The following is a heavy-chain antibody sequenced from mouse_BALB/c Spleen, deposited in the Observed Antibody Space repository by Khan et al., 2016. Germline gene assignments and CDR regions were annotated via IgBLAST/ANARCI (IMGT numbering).Heavy chain of an antibody. J-gene: IGHJ1*01. CDR3: ARLVRWSFSV. D-gene: IGHD2-14*01. V-gene: IGHV9-2-1*01. CDR1: GDTLKEYS. CDR2: KNTETGEP. Sequence: QFQLVQSGPELTKKGEKVKRESKAEGDTLKEYSMHWVKQAPGKGLKWMGWKNTETGEPTYADDFKGRFAFSLETSASTAYLQINNLKQEATARPFCARLVRWSFSVWSPRTTLPVSS.